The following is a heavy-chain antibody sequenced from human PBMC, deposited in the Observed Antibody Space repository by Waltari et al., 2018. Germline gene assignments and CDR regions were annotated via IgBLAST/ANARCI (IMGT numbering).Heavy chain of an antibody. CDR3: VRHARTTSGGKHFDH. V-gene: IGHV4-39*01. CDR2: MYYSGST. J-gene: IGHJ4*02. D-gene: IGHD2-15*01. Sequence: QLQLQESGPGLVEASETLSLTCTVSGDSVRSSCYYWVWLPPPPGKGLEWIGNMYYSGSTYYNPSLKSRVTISGDTSKSQFSLKLSSVTAADTSMYYCVRHARTTSGGKHFDHWGQGMLVTVSP. CDR1: GDSVRSSCYY.